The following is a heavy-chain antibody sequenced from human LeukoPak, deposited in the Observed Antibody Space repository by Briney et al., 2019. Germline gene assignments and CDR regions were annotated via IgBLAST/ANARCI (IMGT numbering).Heavy chain of an antibody. CDR2: ISGTFGST. CDR1: DCTFSSYA. J-gene: IGHJ3*02. Sequence: GGSLRLPCAASDCTFSSYAISWVRQAPGKGLEWVSAISGTFGSTYYADSVKGRFTISRDNSENTLYLQMNSLRAEDTGVYYCAKDYDSSGYYFDAFDIWGQGTMVTVSS. D-gene: IGHD3-22*01. V-gene: IGHV3-23*01. CDR3: AKDYDSSGYYFDAFDI.